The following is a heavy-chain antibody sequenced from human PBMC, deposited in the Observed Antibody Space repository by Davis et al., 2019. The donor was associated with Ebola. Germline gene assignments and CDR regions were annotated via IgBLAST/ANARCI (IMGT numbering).Heavy chain of an antibody. CDR3: ARQPGAGWFDP. J-gene: IGHJ5*02. D-gene: IGHD7-27*01. CDR1: GNSFTSFW. Sequence: GESLKISCKGSGNSFTSFWIGWVRQMPGKGLEWMAIISPGDSDTRYSPSFQGRVTMSVDKSISTAYLQWSSLEASDTAMYYCARQPGAGWFDPWGQGTLVIVSS. CDR2: ISPGDSDT. V-gene: IGHV5-51*01.